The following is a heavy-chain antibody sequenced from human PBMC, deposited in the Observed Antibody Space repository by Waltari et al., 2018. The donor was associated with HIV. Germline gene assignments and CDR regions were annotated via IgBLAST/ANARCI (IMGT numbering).Heavy chain of an antibody. CDR3: ARPLPYCSTSSCPYFDP. D-gene: IGHD2-2*01. CDR1: GNTFTGYY. V-gene: IGHV1-2*02. CDR2: INPNSGAT. J-gene: IGHJ5*02. Sequence: QVQLVQSGAEVKQTGASGKVPGKASGNTFTGYYMLWGRQAPGQGLEWMGWINPNSGATNYEQKFQGRVTMTRDTSISTAYMELNSLRSHDTAVYYCARPLPYCSTSSCPYFDPWGQGTLVTVSS.